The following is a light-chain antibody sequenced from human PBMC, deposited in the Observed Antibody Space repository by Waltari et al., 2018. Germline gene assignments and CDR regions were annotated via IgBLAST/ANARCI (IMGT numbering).Light chain of an antibody. Sequence: EIVLTQSPGTLSLSPGERATLSCRASQSIGRYLAWYQQKPDQAPRLLIYGASSRATGIPDRCSGSGSGTDFSLTISRLEPEDFAVYYCQNHERLPATFGQGTKVEIK. CDR1: QSIGRY. V-gene: IGKV3-20*01. CDR3: QNHERLPAT. J-gene: IGKJ1*01. CDR2: GAS.